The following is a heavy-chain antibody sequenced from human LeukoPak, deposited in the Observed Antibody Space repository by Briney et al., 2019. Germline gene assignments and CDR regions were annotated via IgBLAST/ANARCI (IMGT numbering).Heavy chain of an antibody. V-gene: IGHV3-30*03. J-gene: IGHJ4*02. CDR1: GFTFSSYS. D-gene: IGHD1-14*01. CDR2: ISYDGSNK. CDR3: ARDARPGVRLRGADFDY. Sequence: GVSLRLSCAASGFTFSSYSMNWVRQAPGKGLEWVAVISYDGSNKYYADSVKGRFTISRDNSKNTLYLQMNSLRAEDTAVYYCARDARPGVRLRGADFDYWGQGTLVTVSS.